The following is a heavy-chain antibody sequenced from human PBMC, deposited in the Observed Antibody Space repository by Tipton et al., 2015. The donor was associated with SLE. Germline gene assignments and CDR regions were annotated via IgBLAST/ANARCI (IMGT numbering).Heavy chain of an antibody. J-gene: IGHJ2*01. CDR3: ARDTVSFDL. CDR1: GGSISSYY. V-gene: IGHV4-59*01. Sequence: LRLSCTVSGGSISSYYWSWIRQPPGKGLEWIGYIYTSGSTNYNPSLKSRVTISVDTSKNQFSLKLSSVTAADTAVYYCARDTVSFDLWGRGTLVTVSS. CDR2: IYTSGST. D-gene: IGHD4-17*01.